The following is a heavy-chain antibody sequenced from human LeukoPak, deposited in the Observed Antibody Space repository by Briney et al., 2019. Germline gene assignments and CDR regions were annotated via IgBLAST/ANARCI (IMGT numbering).Heavy chain of an antibody. J-gene: IGHJ4*02. CDR2: LSWNSGNI. CDR3: AKGSTYYYGSSAWFDY. D-gene: IGHD3-22*01. V-gene: IGHV3-9*03. CDR1: GFTFDDYS. Sequence: PGGSLRLSYAASGFTFDDYSMHWVRQAPAKGLEWVSGLSWNSGNIGYADSVKGRFTISRDNAKNSLYLHMNSLRAEDMALHYCAKGSTYYYGSSAWFDYWGQGTLVTVSS.